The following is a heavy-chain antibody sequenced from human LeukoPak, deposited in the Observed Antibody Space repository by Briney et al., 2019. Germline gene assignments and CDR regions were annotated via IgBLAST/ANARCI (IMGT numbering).Heavy chain of an antibody. V-gene: IGHV4-59*12. D-gene: IGHD6-6*01. CDR2: IYHSGST. CDR1: GGSISSYY. Sequence: SETLSLTCTVSGGSISSYYWSWIRQPPGKGLEWIGYIYHSGSTYYNPSLKSRVTISVDRSKNQFSLKLSSVTAADTAVCYCARGVYSSSSDFDYWGQGTLVTVSS. CDR3: ARGVYSSSSDFDY. J-gene: IGHJ4*02.